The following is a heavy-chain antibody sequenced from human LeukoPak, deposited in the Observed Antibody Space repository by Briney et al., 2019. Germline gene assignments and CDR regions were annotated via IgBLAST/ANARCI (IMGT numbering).Heavy chain of an antibody. CDR1: GFTFNNYA. Sequence: GGSLRLSCAASGFTFNNYAMNWVRQAPGKGLEWVSGISGFGGSTYYAPSVKGRLTISRDNFGNMLYLHLDSLRVEDTAIYYCARRSGSSWSSFDYWGQGALVAVSS. CDR3: ARRSGSSWSSFDY. CDR2: ISGFGGST. J-gene: IGHJ4*02. V-gene: IGHV3-23*01. D-gene: IGHD6-13*01.